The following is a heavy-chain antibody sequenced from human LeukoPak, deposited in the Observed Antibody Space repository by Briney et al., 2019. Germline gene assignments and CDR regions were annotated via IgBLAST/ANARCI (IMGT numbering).Heavy chain of an antibody. CDR1: GYSFTNYW. CDR2: IYPGDSDI. CDR3: ARTIGGTTGIFDS. V-gene: IGHV5-51*01. J-gene: IGHJ4*02. D-gene: IGHD1-1*01. Sequence: GESLKISCKGSGYSFTNYWIGWVRQMAGKGLEWMGSIYPGDSDIRYSPSFQGQVTISADKSISTAYLQWSSLKASDTAMYYCARTIGGTTGIFDSWGQGTLVTVSS.